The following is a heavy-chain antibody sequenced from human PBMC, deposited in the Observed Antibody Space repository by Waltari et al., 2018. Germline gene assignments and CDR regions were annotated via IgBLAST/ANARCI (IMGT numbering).Heavy chain of an antibody. CDR1: GYSMSSGYY. D-gene: IGHD2-2*01. J-gene: IGHJ6*02. CDR3: ARGGSSWGGYYYYGMDV. CDR2: IYHSGST. V-gene: IGHV4-38-2*01. Sequence: QVQLQESGPGLVKPSETLSPTCAVSGYSMSSGYYWGWIWPPPGRGLEWIGSIYHSGSTYHIPSPKSRVTISVDTAKNQLSLNLSAVTAADTALYYCARGGSSWGGYYYYGMDVWGQGTTVTVSS.